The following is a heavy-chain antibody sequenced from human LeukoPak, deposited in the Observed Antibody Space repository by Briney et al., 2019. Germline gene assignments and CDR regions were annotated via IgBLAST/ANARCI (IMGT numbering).Heavy chain of an antibody. D-gene: IGHD3-22*01. Sequence: SETLSLTCAVYGGSFSGYYWSWIRQPPGKGLEWIGEINHSGSTNYNPSLKSRVTISVDTSKNQFSLKLSSVTAADTAVYYCARAYYDSSGYYYYGMDVWGQGTTVTVSS. CDR3: ARAYYDSSGYYYYGMDV. CDR1: GGSFSGYY. J-gene: IGHJ6*02. V-gene: IGHV4-34*01. CDR2: INHSGST.